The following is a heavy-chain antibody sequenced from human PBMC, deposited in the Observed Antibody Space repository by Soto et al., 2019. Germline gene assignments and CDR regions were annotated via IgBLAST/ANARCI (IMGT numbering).Heavy chain of an antibody. V-gene: IGHV4-39*01. CDR3: AGGVVTALPTTHDDSFDI. CDR1: GGSISSSSYY. D-gene: IGHD2-21*02. J-gene: IGHJ3*02. Sequence: QLQLQESGPGLVKPSETLSLTCTVSGGSISSSSYYWGWIRQPPGKGLEWIGSIYYSGSTYYNPSLKSRVTISVDTSKNQFSLKLSSVTAADTAVYYCAGGVVTALPTTHDDSFDIWGQGTMVTVSS. CDR2: IYYSGST.